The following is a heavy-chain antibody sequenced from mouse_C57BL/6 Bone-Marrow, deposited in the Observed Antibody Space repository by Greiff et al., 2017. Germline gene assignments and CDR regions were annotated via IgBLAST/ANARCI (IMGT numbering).Heavy chain of an antibody. CDR3: ARDYYGLY. Sequence: QVQLQQPGAELVMPGASVKLSCKASGYTFTSYWMHWVKQRPGQGLEWIGEIDPSDSYTNYNQKFKGKSTLTVDKSSSTAYMQLSSLTSEDSAVYYCARDYYGLYWGQGTTLTVSS. V-gene: IGHV1-69*01. J-gene: IGHJ2*01. CDR2: IDPSDSYT. CDR1: GYTFTSYW. D-gene: IGHD1-1*01.